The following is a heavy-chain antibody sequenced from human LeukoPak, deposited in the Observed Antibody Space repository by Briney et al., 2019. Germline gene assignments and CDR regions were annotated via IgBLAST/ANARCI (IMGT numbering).Heavy chain of an antibody. CDR3: ARDQSLWTGYYIWNYFDP. V-gene: IGHV4-59*01. CDR2: ISYSGST. D-gene: IGHD3/OR15-3a*01. Sequence: PSETLSPTCSVSGDSIRSYHWSWIRQPPGKGLEWIGYISYSGSTKYNPSLKSRVSISVDTSKNQFSLNLTSVTAADTAVYYCARDQSLWTGYYIWNYFDPWGQGTLVTVSS. J-gene: IGHJ5*02. CDR1: GDSIRSYH.